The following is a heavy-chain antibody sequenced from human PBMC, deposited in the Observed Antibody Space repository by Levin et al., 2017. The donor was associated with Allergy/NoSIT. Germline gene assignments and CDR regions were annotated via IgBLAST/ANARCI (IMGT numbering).Heavy chain of an antibody. D-gene: IGHD6-19*01. CDR2: VTDNGVTT. J-gene: IGHJ1*01. CDR1: GFPFSSYA. CDR3: AKHITVAGPTEHFHH. V-gene: IGHV3-23*01. Sequence: PGGSLRLSCAASGFPFSSYAMSWVRQAPGKGLEWVSAVTDNGVTTYDADFVEGRFTVSRDNSKNTLYLQMNSLRAEDTAVYYCAKHITVAGPTEHFHHWGQGTLVTVSS.